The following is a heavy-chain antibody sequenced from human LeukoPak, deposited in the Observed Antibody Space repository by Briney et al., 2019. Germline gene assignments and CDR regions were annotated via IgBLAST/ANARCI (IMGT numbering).Heavy chain of an antibody. CDR1: GYTFTGYY. J-gene: IGHJ4*02. Sequence: GASVKVSCKASGYTFTGYYMHWVRQAPGQGLEWMGWINPNSGDTNYAQKFQGRVTMTRDTSISTVYMELSSLTSDDTAVYYCARDAWLVGATNLYYFDYWGRGTLVTVSS. CDR3: ARDAWLVGATNLYYFDY. V-gene: IGHV1-2*02. D-gene: IGHD1-26*01. CDR2: INPNSGDT.